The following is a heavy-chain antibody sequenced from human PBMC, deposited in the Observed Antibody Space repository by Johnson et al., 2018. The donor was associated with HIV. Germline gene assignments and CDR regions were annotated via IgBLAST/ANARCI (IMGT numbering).Heavy chain of an antibody. CDR3: TTDPTSILWFREVGRDAFDI. CDR2: IKSKTDGETT. V-gene: IGHV3-15*01. Sequence: EMQLVESGGGLVKPGGSLRLSCAASGFTFSNAWMSWVRQAPWKGLEWVGRIKSKTDGETTDYAAPVKGRFTISRDDSKNTLYLQMNSLKTEDTAVYYCTTDPTSILWFREVGRDAFDIWGQGTMVTVSS. D-gene: IGHD3-10*01. CDR1: GFTFSNAW. J-gene: IGHJ3*02.